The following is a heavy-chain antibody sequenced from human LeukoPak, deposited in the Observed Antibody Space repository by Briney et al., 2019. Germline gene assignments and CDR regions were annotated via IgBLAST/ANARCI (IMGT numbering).Heavy chain of an antibody. CDR3: ARNDFWSGYYDYFDY. J-gene: IGHJ4*02. Sequence: GGSLRLSCAASGFTFSSYWMSWVRQAPGKGLEWVANIKQDGSEKYYVDSVKGRFTISRDNAKNSLYLQMNSLRAEDTAVYYCARNDFWSGYYDYFDYWGQGTLVTVSS. D-gene: IGHD3-3*01. CDR2: IKQDGSEK. CDR1: GFTFSSYW. V-gene: IGHV3-7*01.